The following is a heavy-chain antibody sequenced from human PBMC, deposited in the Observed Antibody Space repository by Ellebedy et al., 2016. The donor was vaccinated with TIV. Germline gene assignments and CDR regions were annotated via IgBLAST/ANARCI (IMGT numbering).Heavy chain of an antibody. J-gene: IGHJ3*02. CDR1: GGTFSSYA. Sequence: AASVKVSCKASGGTFSSYAISWVRQAPGQGLEWMGRIIPILGIANYAQKFQGRVTITADKSTSTAYMELSSLRSEDTAVYYCASTGENDFWSGDHAFDIWGQGTMVTVSS. V-gene: IGHV1-69*04. CDR2: IIPILGIA. CDR3: ASTGENDFWSGDHAFDI. D-gene: IGHD3-3*01.